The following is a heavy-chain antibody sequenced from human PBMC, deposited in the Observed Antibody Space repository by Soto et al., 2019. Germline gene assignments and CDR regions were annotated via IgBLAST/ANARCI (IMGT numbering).Heavy chain of an antibody. V-gene: IGHV5-51*01. J-gene: IGHJ5*02. D-gene: IGHD3-22*01. CDR3: ARKDKSGYFNWFDP. CDR1: GYRFTSYW. Sequence: PRESLKISCRTSGYRFTSYWIAWVRQMPGKGLEWMDIIFPSDSDTRYSPSFQGQVTISADRSTSTVFLQWASLKASDTAVYFCARKDKSGYFNWFDPWGQGTLVTVSS. CDR2: IFPSDSDT.